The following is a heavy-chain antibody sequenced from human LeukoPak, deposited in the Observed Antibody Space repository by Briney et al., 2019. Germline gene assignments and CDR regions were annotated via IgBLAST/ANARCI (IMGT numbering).Heavy chain of an antibody. Sequence: PGGSLRLSCAASEFTFSSYWMHWVRQAPGKGLVWVSRISGDGRSTSYADSVKGRFTISRDNAKNSLYLQMNSLRAEDTAVYYCARVVGSSAADHFDYWGQGTLVTVSS. V-gene: IGHV3-74*01. CDR2: ISGDGRST. CDR3: ARVVGSSAADHFDY. CDR1: EFTFSSYW. D-gene: IGHD6-6*01. J-gene: IGHJ4*02.